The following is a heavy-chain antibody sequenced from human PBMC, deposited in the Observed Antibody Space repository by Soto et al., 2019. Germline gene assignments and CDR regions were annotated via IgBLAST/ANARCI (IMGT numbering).Heavy chain of an antibody. V-gene: IGHV3-48*01. Sequence: EVQLVESGGGLVQPGGSLRLSCAASGFTFSSYSMSWVRQAPGKGLEWVSYITGSSSTIHYADSVQGRFTISRDNGKNSLYLQMNILRAEDTAVYYCAREGRTYYYYMDVWGKGTTVTVSS. CDR2: ITGSSSTI. CDR3: AREGRTYYYYMDV. J-gene: IGHJ6*03. CDR1: GFTFSSYS.